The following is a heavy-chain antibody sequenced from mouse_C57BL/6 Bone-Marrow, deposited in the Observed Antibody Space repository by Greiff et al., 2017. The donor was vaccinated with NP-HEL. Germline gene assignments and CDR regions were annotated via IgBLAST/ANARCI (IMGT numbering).Heavy chain of an antibody. CDR3: ARWGLAAGYAMDY. CDR1: GYAFTNYL. V-gene: IGHV1-54*01. J-gene: IGHJ4*01. CDR2: INPGSGGT. Sequence: QVQLQQSGAELVRPGTSVKVSCKASGYAFTNYLIEWVKQRPGQGLEWIGVINPGSGGTNYNEKFKGKATLTADKSSSTAYMQPSSLTSEDSAVYFCARWGLAAGYAMDYCGQGTSVTVAS. D-gene: IGHD2-2*01.